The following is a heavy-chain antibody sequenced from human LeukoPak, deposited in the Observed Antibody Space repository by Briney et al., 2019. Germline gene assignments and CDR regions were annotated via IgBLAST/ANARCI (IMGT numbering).Heavy chain of an antibody. CDR2: ISYDGNNK. CDR1: GFTFSSYG. J-gene: IGHJ4*02. D-gene: IGHD3-22*01. V-gene: IGHV3-30*18. CDR3: AKDLTYYYDISGSYYGYYFDY. Sequence: GGSLRLSCAASGFTFSSYGMHWVRQAPGKGLEWVAVISYDGNNKYYADSVKGRFTISRDNSKNTLYLQMNGLRPEDTAVYYCAKDLTYYYDISGSYYGYYFDYWGQGTLVTVSS.